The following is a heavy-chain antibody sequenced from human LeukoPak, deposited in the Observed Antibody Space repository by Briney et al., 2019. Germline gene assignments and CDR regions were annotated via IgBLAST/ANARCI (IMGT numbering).Heavy chain of an antibody. CDR2: IYPGDSDT. J-gene: IGHJ4*02. CDR1: GYNFSTNW. Sequence: PGESLQISCKGSGYNFSTNWIGWVRQMPGKGLEWMGIIYPGDSDTRYSPSFQGQVTIPADKSISTAYLQWSSLKASDSAIYYCARQYECGPAYGGQGTLVTVSS. V-gene: IGHV5-51*01. D-gene: IGHD2-21*01. CDR3: ARQYECGPAY.